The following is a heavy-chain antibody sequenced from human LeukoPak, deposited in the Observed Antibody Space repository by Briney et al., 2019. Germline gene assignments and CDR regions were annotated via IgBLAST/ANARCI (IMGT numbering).Heavy chain of an antibody. V-gene: IGHV3-21*01. J-gene: IGHJ6*03. D-gene: IGHD1-26*01. CDR2: ISSSSSYI. Sequence: PGGSLRLSCAAPGFTFSSYSMNWVRQAPGEGLEWVSSISSSSSYIYYADSVKGRFTISRDNAKNSLYLQMNSLRAEDTAVYYCARDCGSYLGYYYYYYMDVWGKGTTVTVSS. CDR3: ARDCGSYLGYYYYYYMDV. CDR1: GFTFSSYS.